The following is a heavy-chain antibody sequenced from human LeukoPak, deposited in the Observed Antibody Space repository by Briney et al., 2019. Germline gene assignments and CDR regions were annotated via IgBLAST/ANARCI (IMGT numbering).Heavy chain of an antibody. CDR3: AGSAYYRDFDY. Sequence: PGGSLRLSCAASGFTFSSYEMNWVRQAPGKGLEWVSYISSFGSTIYYADSVKGRFTISRDNAKNSLYLQMNSLRAEDTAVYHCAGSAYYRDFDYWGQGTLVTVSS. CDR2: ISSFGSTI. D-gene: IGHD3-22*01. J-gene: IGHJ4*02. CDR1: GFTFSSYE. V-gene: IGHV3-48*03.